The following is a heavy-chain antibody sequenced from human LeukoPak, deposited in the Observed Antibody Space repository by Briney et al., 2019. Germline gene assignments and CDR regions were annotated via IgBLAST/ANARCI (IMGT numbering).Heavy chain of an antibody. D-gene: IGHD2-2*02. J-gene: IGHJ3*02. V-gene: IGHV3-23*01. CDR3: AKGSYCSSTSCYTGAFDI. CDR1: GFTFSSYA. Sequence: PGGSLRLSCAASGFTFSSYAMSWVRQAPGKGLEWVSAISGSGGSTYYADSVKGRFTISGDNSKNTLYLQMNSLRAEDTAVYYCAKGSYCSSTSCYTGAFDIWGQGTMVTVSS. CDR2: ISGSGGST.